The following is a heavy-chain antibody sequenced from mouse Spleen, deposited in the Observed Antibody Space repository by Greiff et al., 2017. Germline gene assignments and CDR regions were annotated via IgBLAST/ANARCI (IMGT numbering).Heavy chain of an antibody. CDR3: ASGGRTRTWFAY. V-gene: IGHV1-9*01. CDR2: ILPGSGST. J-gene: IGHJ3*01. Sequence: VQLQQSGAELMKPGASVKLSCKASGYTFTGYWIEWLKQRPGHGLEWIGEILPGSGSTNYNEKFRGKATFTADTSSNTAYMQLSSLTTEDSAVYYCASGGRTRTWFAYWGQGTLVTVSA. CDR1: GYTFTGYW.